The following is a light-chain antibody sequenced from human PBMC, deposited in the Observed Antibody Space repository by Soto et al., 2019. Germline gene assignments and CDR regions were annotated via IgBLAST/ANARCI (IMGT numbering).Light chain of an antibody. V-gene: IGLV2-11*01. CDR1: SSDIGGYNY. Sequence: QSALTQPRSVSGSPGQSVTISCTGTSSDIGGYNYVSWYQQHPGKAPKLMIYDVSERPSGVPDRFSGSKSGNTASLTISGLQAEDDADYYCCSYAGSYRVFGTGTKLTVL. CDR2: DVS. J-gene: IGLJ1*01. CDR3: CSYAGSYRV.